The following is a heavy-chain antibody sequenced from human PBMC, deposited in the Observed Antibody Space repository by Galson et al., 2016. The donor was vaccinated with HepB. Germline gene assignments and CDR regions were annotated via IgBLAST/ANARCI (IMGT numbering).Heavy chain of an antibody. J-gene: IGHJ4*02. CDR2: IYWDDAR. CDR1: GQSLQDSKVG. Sequence: PALVKPTQTLTLTCTVSGQSLQDSKVGVGWIRQPPGKAPEWLGIIYWDDARRYSPSLKNRISIAQDMSKNEVVLTLANVEPGDTGTYYCARRLDSSGEPCFDYWGQGILVTVAS. V-gene: IGHV2-5*02. D-gene: IGHD1-26*01. CDR3: ARRLDSSGEPCFDY.